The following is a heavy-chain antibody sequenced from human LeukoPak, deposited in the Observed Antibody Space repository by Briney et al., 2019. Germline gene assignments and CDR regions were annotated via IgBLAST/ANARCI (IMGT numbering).Heavy chain of an antibody. D-gene: IGHD6-19*01. CDR1: GGSFSGYY. J-gene: IGHJ4*02. Sequence: SETLSLTCAVYGGSFSGYYWSWIRQPPGKGLEWIGEINHSGSTNYNPSLKSRVTISVDTSKNQFSLKLSSVTAADTAVYYCGGSERYWGQGTLVTVPS. CDR3: GGSERY. V-gene: IGHV4-34*01. CDR2: INHSGST.